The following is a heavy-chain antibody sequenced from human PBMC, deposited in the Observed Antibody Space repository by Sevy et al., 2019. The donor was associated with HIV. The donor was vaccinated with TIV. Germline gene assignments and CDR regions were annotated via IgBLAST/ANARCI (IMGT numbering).Heavy chain of an antibody. J-gene: IGHJ6*02. CDR1: GYIFTDYY. D-gene: IGHD4-4*01. CDR2: INSDSGVT. CDR3: ARLTTQPTSDLYGLDV. Sequence: ALVKVSCKASGYIFTDYYIHWVRQAPGQGLEWMAWINSDSGVTNYAQRFQGEVTVTRDTSLSTAYLELTNLKSDDTAIYYCARLTTQPTSDLYGLDVWGQGTTVTVSS. V-gene: IGHV1-2*02.